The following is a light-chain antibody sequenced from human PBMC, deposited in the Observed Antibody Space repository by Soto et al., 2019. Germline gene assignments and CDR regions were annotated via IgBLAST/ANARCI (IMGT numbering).Light chain of an antibody. CDR2: KAS. Sequence: DIQMTQSPSTLSASVGDRVIIICRASQSISSWLAWYQQKPGKAPKLLIYKASSLESGVPSRFSGSGSGTEFTLNISSLQPDDFASYYCQKYNSYLWTFGQGTKVEIK. V-gene: IGKV1-5*03. CDR3: QKYNSYLWT. CDR1: QSISSW. J-gene: IGKJ1*01.